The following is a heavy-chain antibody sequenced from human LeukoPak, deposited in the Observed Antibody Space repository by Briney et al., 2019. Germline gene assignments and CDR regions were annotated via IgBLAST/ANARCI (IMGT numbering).Heavy chain of an antibody. CDR2: ISYDGSNK. Sequence: GGSLRLSCAASGFTFSSYAMHWVRQAPGKGLEWVAVISYDGSNKYYADSVRGRFTISRDNSKNTLYLQMNSLRAEDTAVYYCARDLYDSSGYLGYWGQGTLVTVSS. D-gene: IGHD3-22*01. CDR3: ARDLYDSSGYLGY. V-gene: IGHV3-30*14. J-gene: IGHJ4*02. CDR1: GFTFSSYA.